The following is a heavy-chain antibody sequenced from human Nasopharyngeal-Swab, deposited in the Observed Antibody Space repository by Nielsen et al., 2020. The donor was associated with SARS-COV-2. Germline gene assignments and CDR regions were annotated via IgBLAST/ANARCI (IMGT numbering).Heavy chain of an antibody. D-gene: IGHD2-15*01. J-gene: IGHJ3*02. CDR2: ISGSGVT. V-gene: IGHV3-23*01. Sequence: WIRQPPGKGLDWVSSISGSGVTYHADSVKGRFTISRDNSKNTLYLQMNSLRAEDTAVYYCARVQNYCSGGSCSTLDAFDIWGQGTMVTVSS. CDR3: ARVQNYCSGGSCSTLDAFDI.